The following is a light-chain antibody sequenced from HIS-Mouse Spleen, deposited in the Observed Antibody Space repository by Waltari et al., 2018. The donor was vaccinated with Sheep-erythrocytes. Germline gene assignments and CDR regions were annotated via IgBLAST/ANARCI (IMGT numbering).Light chain of an antibody. CDR1: QSVSSY. CDR2: GAS. V-gene: IGKV3-11*01. Sequence: EIVLTQSPATLSLSPGERATLSCRASQSVSSYLAWYQQQPGQAPRLLIYGASNRATGIPARFSGSGSGTDFTLTISSLEPEDFAVYYCQQRSNWYTFGQGTKLEIK. CDR3: QQRSNWYT. J-gene: IGKJ2*01.